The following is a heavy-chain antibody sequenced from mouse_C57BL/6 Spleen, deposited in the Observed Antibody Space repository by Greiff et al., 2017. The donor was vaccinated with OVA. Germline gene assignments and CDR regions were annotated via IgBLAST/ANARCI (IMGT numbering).Heavy chain of an antibody. V-gene: IGHV1-39*01. Sequence: QLRESGPELVKPGASVKISCKASGYSFTDYYMNWVKQSNGKSLEWIGVINPNYGTTSYNQKFKGKATLTVDQSSSTAFMQLNSLTSEDSAVYYCASKWDYDEYYYAMDYWGQGTSVTVSS. CDR2: INPNYGTT. CDR1: GYSFTDYY. J-gene: IGHJ4*01. D-gene: IGHD2-4*01. CDR3: ASKWDYDEYYYAMDY.